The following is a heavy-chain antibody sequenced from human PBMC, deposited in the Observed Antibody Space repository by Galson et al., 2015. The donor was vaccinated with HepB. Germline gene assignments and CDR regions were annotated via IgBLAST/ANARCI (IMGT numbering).Heavy chain of an antibody. D-gene: IGHD3-10*01. J-gene: IGHJ6*03. CDR2: INPNSGGT. CDR1: GYTFTGYY. Sequence: SVKVSCKASGYTFTGYYMHWVRQAPGQGLEWMGRINPNSGGTNYAQKFQGRVTMTRDTSISTAYMELSRLRSDDTAVYYCTFYGSGSSAPYYYMDVWGKGTTVTVSS. CDR3: TFYGSGSSAPYYYMDV. V-gene: IGHV1-2*06.